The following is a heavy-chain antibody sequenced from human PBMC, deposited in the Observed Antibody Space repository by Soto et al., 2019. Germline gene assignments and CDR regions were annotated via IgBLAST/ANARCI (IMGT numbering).Heavy chain of an antibody. Sequence: QVQLVQSGAEVKKPESSVKVSCKAPGGTFSTYAISWVRQAPGQGLEWMGGIIPMFGTANYAQRFQDRVTITADESTNTVYMALSSLRFEDTAVYFCASGIQLWLRRINNGYSGWGQGTLVTVSS. CDR3: ASGIQLWLRRINNGYSG. J-gene: IGHJ4*02. V-gene: IGHV1-69*12. CDR1: GGTFSTYA. D-gene: IGHD5-18*01. CDR2: IIPMFGTA.